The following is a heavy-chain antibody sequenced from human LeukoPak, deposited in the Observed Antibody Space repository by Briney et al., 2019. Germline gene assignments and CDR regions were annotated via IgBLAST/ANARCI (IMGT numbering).Heavy chain of an antibody. D-gene: IGHD3-22*01. CDR2: IYYSGST. CDR3: ARGRKNDLFGDYDSSGYAIPLDY. CDR1: GGSISSSSYY. Sequence: PSETLSLTCTVSGGSISSSSYYWGWIRQPPGKGLEWIGSIYYSGSTYYNPSLKSRVTISVDTSKNQFSLKLSSVTAADTAVYYCARGRKNDLFGDYDSSGYAIPLDYWGQGTLVTVSS. V-gene: IGHV4-39*01. J-gene: IGHJ4*02.